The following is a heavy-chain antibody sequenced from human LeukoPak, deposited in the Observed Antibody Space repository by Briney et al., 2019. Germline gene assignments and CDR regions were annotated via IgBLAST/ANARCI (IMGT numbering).Heavy chain of an antibody. Sequence: GGSLRLSCAASGFTFSSYGMHWVRQAPGKGLEWVAVISYDGSNKYYADSVKGRFTISRDNSKNTLYLQMNSLRAEGTAVYYCAKDFGFKSVYYYYGMDVWGQGTTVTVSS. CDR1: GFTFSSYG. V-gene: IGHV3-30*18. CDR3: AKDFGFKSVYYYYGMDV. J-gene: IGHJ6*02. CDR2: ISYDGSNK. D-gene: IGHD3-16*01.